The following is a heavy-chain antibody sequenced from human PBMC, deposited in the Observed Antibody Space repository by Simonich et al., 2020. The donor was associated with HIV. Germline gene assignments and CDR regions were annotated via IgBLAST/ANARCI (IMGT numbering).Heavy chain of an antibody. CDR2: ISSSSSYI. J-gene: IGHJ4*02. D-gene: IGHD2-2*01. V-gene: IGHV3-21*01. Sequence: EVQLVESGGGLVKPGGSLRLSCAASGFTFSNYSMNWVRQAPGKGLEWFSSISSSSSYIDYADSVKGRFTISRDNAKNSLYLQMNSRRAEDTAVYYCARDGRKGSSTSCSDYWGQGTLVTVSS. CDR1: GFTFSNYS. CDR3: ARDGRKGSSTSCSDY.